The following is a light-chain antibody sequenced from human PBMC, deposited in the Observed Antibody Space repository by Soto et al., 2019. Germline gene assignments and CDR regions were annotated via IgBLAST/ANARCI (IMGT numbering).Light chain of an antibody. CDR1: SSNIGAGYD. CDR3: QSYDSSLSGVV. V-gene: IGLV1-40*01. J-gene: IGLJ2*01. Sequence: QLVLTQPPSVSGAPGQRVTISCTGSSSNIGAGYDVHWYQQLPGTAPKLLIYGNSNRPSGVPDRFSGSKSGTSASLAITGLQAEDEADYYFQSYDSSLSGVVFGGATKLTVL. CDR2: GNS.